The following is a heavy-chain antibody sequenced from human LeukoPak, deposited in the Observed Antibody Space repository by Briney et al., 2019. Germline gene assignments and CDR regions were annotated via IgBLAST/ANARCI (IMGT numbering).Heavy chain of an antibody. CDR3: ACAPSYDYSWGSPSLFQH. V-gene: IGHV4-61*02. CDR2: IYTSGST. J-gene: IGHJ1*01. CDR1: GGSISSGSYY. D-gene: IGHD3-16*01. Sequence: SQTLSLTCTVSGGSISSGSYYWSWIRQPAGKGLEWIGRIYTSGSTNYNPSLKSRVTISVDTSKNQFSLKLSSVTAADTAVYYCACAPSYDYSWGSPSLFQHWGQGTLVTVSS.